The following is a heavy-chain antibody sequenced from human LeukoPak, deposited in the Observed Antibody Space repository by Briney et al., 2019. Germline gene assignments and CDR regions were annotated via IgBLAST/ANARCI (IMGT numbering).Heavy chain of an antibody. Sequence: GRSLRLSCAASGFTFSSYGMHWVRQTPAKGLQWVAVIWSDGSNQYYADSLEGRFTISRDNFKNTLYLQMNSLRAEDTAVYYCARCHGSGSYEQYFDYWGQGTLVTVSS. CDR1: GFTFSSYG. J-gene: IGHJ4*02. CDR3: ARCHGSGSYEQYFDY. V-gene: IGHV3-33*01. CDR2: IWSDGSNQ. D-gene: IGHD3-10*01.